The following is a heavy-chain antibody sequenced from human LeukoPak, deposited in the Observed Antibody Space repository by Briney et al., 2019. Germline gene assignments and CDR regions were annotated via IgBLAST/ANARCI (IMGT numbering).Heavy chain of an antibody. CDR1: GGSISNYY. V-gene: IGHV4-4*09. J-gene: IGHJ4*02. CDR2: TYTSGST. D-gene: IGHD3-10*01. CDR3: ARHVRTMVRGLMSFDY. Sequence: SETLSLTCTVYGGSISNYYWSWIRQPPGKGLEWIGYTYTSGSTNYNPSLKSRVTISVDTSKNHFSLKLSSVTAADTAVYYRARHVRTMVRGLMSFDYWGQGTLVTVSS.